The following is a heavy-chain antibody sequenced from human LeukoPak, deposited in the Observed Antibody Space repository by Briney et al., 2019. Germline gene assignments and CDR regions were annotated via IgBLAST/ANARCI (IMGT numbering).Heavy chain of an antibody. CDR3: ARSSSWFPLFDY. CDR1: GGSISSGSYY. Sequence: PSETLSLTCTVSGGSISSGSYYWSWIRQPAGKGLEWTGRIYTSGSTNYNPSLKSRVTISVDTSKNQFSLKLSSVTAADTAVYYCARSSSWFPLFDYWGQGTLVTVSS. J-gene: IGHJ4*02. D-gene: IGHD6-13*01. V-gene: IGHV4-61*02. CDR2: IYTSGST.